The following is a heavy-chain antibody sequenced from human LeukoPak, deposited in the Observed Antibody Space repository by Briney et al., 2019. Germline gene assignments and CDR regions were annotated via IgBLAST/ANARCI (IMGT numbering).Heavy chain of an antibody. J-gene: IGHJ4*02. CDR2: MNPKSGNT. Sequence: ASVKVSCKASGYTFTSYDINWVRQATGQGLEWMGWMNPKSGNTGYAQKFQGRVTMTRSTSVSTAYVELSSLRSEDTAVYYCARGSTVDTVATPLKYWGQGTLVTVSS. CDR3: ARGSTVDTVATPLKY. CDR1: GYTFTSYD. D-gene: IGHD5-12*01. V-gene: IGHV1-8*01.